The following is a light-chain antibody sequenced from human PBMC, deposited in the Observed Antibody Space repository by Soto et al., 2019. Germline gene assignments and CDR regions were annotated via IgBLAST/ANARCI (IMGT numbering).Light chain of an antibody. V-gene: IGLV5-45*01. CDR3: MIWHRSAYV. Sequence: QSVLTQPASLSASPGASASFTCTLRSGINVGTYRIYCYQQKPGSPPQYLLNYRSDSDKQQGSGVTSRFSGSKDASAYGGILLISGLRSEEEADYYCMIWHRSAYVFGGGTKLTVL. CDR2: YRSDSDK. J-gene: IGLJ3*02. CDR1: SGINVGTYR.